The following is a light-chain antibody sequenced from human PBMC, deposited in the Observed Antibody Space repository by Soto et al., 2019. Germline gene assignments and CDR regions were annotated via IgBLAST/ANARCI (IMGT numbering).Light chain of an antibody. V-gene: IGKV1-27*01. Sequence: DIQMTQSPSSLSASVGDRGTITCRASQGISNYLAWYQQKPGKVPKLLIYAASTLQSGVPSRFSGSGSGTDFTLTISSLQPEDVATYYCQKYNSAPLFGPGTKVDIK. CDR1: QGISNY. J-gene: IGKJ3*01. CDR2: AAS. CDR3: QKYNSAPL.